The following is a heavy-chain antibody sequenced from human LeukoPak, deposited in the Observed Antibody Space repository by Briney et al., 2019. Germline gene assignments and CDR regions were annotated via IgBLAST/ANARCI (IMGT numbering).Heavy chain of an antibody. J-gene: IGHJ4*02. D-gene: IGHD4-11*01. V-gene: IGHV1-46*01. Sequence: ASVKVSCKASGYTFTSYYIVWVRQAPGLGLECMGIIHPGGGSTTYAPSFQGRVSLTRDMSTRTVYLELSSLTTEDTAVYYCARGDYSSSLEGLAFWGQGTLVTVSS. CDR1: GYTFTSYY. CDR2: IHPGGGST. CDR3: ARGDYSSSLEGLAF.